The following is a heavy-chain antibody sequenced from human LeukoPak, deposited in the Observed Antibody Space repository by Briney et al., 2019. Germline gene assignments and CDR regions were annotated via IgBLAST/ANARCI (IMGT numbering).Heavy chain of an antibody. J-gene: IGHJ4*02. D-gene: IGHD2/OR15-2a*01. V-gene: IGHV4-31*03. CDR3: ARGSNSDWQFDH. CDR2: VHKSGTT. CDR1: GGSITTGGYY. Sequence: PSETLSLTCSFSGGSITTGGYYWTWIRQDPGKGLEWIGYVHKSGTTSSNPSLQSRLFLSIDTSQNQFSLKLTSMTAADTAVYYCARGSNSDWQFDHWGQGTLVSVSS.